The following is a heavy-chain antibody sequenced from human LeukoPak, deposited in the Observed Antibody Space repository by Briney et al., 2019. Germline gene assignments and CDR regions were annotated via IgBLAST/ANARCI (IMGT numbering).Heavy chain of an antibody. J-gene: IGHJ4*02. CDR3: ARAKKQWLVRYYFDY. CDR2: MNPNSGNT. D-gene: IGHD6-19*01. V-gene: IGHV1-8*01. Sequence: ASVKVSCKASGYSFTSYDINWVRQATGQGLEWMGWMNPNSGNTGYAQKFQGRVTMTRNTSISTAYMELSSLRSEDTAVYYCARAKKQWLVRYYFDYWGQGTLVTVSS. CDR1: GYSFTSYD.